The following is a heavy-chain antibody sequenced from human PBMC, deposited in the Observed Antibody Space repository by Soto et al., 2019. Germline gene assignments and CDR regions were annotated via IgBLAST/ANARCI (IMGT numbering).Heavy chain of an antibody. D-gene: IGHD6-13*01. V-gene: IGHV3-48*01. CDR3: ASLGIAAAGTVDAFDI. J-gene: IGHJ3*02. Sequence: GGSLRLSWAASGLTFSSYSMNWVSQAPGKGLEWVSYISSSSSTIYYADSVKGRFTISRDNAKKSLYLQMNSMRAEDTAVYYCASLGIAAAGTVDAFDIWGQGTMVTVSS. CDR2: ISSSSSTI. CDR1: GLTFSSYS.